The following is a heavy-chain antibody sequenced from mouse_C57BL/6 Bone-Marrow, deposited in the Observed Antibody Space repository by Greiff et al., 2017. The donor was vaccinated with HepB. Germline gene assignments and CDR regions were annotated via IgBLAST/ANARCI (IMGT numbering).Heavy chain of an antibody. CDR3: TRDRPYYYSSSWYFDV. V-gene: IGHV5-9-1*02. D-gene: IGHD1-1*01. J-gene: IGHJ1*03. CDR1: GFTFSSYA. Sequence: EVQVVESGEGLVKPGGSLKLSCAASGFTFSSYAMSWVRQTPEKRLEWVAYISSGGDYIYYADTVKGRFTISRDNARNTLYLQMSSLKSEDTAMYYCTRDRPYYYSSSWYFDVWGTGTTVTVSS. CDR2: ISSGGDYI.